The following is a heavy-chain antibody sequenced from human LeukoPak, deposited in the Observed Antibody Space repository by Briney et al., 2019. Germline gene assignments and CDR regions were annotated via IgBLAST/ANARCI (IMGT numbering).Heavy chain of an antibody. Sequence: PSETLSLTCAVSGYSFSSGYYWGWIRQPPGKGLEWIGSVYHSGSTYYNPSLKSRVTISVDTSKNQFSLKLSSVTAADTAVYYCASRPSIAAAGPDYWGQGTLVTVSS. CDR1: GYSFSSGYY. V-gene: IGHV4-38-2*01. D-gene: IGHD6-13*01. J-gene: IGHJ4*02. CDR3: ASRPSIAAAGPDY. CDR2: VYHSGST.